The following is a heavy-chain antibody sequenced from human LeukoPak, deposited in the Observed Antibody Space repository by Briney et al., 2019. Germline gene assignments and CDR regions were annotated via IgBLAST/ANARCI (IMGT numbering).Heavy chain of an antibody. Sequence: ASVKVPCKASGYTFTSYDINWVRQATGQGLEGMGWMNPNSGNTGYAQKFQGRVTMTRNTSISTAYMELSSLRSEDTAVYYCARIYSSGWYGDAFDIWGQGTMVTVSS. V-gene: IGHV1-8*01. CDR2: MNPNSGNT. CDR1: GYTFTSYD. D-gene: IGHD6-19*01. J-gene: IGHJ3*02. CDR3: ARIYSSGWYGDAFDI.